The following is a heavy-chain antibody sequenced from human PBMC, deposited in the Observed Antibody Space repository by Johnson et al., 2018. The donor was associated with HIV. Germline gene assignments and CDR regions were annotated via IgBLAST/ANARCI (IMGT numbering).Heavy chain of an antibody. J-gene: IGHJ3*02. CDR1: GFTFSSYA. D-gene: IGHD3-10*01. CDR2: ISYDGSNK. CDR3: AGLAVRGSAGAFDI. Sequence: QVQLVESGGGLVQTGRYLRLSCAASGFTFSSYAMHWVRQAPGKGLEWVAVISYDGSNKYYADSVKGRFTISRDNSKNTLYLQLNSLRAEDTALYYCAGLAVRGSAGAFDIWGQGTLVTVSS. V-gene: IGHV3-30*04.